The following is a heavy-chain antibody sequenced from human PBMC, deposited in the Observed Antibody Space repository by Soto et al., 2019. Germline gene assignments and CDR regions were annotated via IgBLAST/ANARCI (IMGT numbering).Heavy chain of an antibody. CDR3: AKVLRGGAMPGPDY. Sequence: EVQLLESGGGLVQPGGSLRLSCAASGFTFSSYAMSWVRQAPGKGLEWVSAFSGSGGSTYYADSVKGRFTISRDNSKNPLYLQMNSLRAEDTAVYYCAKVLRGGAMPGPDYWGQGTLVTVSS. CDR1: GFTFSSYA. CDR2: FSGSGGST. J-gene: IGHJ4*02. D-gene: IGHD3-16*01. V-gene: IGHV3-23*01.